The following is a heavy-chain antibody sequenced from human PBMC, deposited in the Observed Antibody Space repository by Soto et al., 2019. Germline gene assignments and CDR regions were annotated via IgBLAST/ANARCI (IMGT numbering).Heavy chain of an antibody. Sequence: EVQVVESGGGLVKPGGSLRLSCVFSGFTFSTYTMNWVRQAPGKGMEWVSSINGRSNYVYYADSVKGRFTISRDNAKNSLYLQMNRLRAEDTAIYYCAREDGVVGSSSAFDHWGLGTLVNVSS. V-gene: IGHV3-21*01. CDR1: GFTFSTYT. CDR2: INGRSNYV. D-gene: IGHD1-26*01. J-gene: IGHJ4*02. CDR3: AREDGVVGSSSAFDH.